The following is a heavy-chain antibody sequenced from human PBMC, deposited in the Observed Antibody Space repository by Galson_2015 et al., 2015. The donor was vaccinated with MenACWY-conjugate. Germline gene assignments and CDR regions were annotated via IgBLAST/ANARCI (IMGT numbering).Heavy chain of an antibody. CDR1: GFSFSTYT. V-gene: IGHV3-21*01. J-gene: IGHJ4*02. Sequence: SLRLSCAATGFSFSTYTMNWDRQAPGKGLERVSSITSGSGYIYYADSAKGRFTISRDNAKNSLYLQLNSLRAEYTAVDYCATLRTSGDYWGQGTLVTVAS. CDR3: ATLRTSGDY. CDR2: ITSGSGYI. D-gene: IGHD4-17*01.